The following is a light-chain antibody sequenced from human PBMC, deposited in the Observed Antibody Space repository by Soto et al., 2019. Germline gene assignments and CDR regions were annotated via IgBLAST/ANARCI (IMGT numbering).Light chain of an antibody. CDR1: QSISSW. J-gene: IGKJ1*01. CDR3: QQYNSDST. V-gene: IGKV1-5*03. Sequence: DIQMTQSPSTLSASVGDRVTITCRASQSISSWLAWYQQKPGKAPKLLIYKASSLESGVPSRFSRSGSGTEFSLTISSLQPDDFATYYCQQYNSDSTFGQGTKVEIK. CDR2: KAS.